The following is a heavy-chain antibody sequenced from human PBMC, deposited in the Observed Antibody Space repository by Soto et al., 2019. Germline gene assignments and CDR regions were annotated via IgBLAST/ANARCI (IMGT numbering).Heavy chain of an antibody. CDR3: ARTPRGGYSYGYYYYYGMDV. J-gene: IGHJ6*02. V-gene: IGHV1-69*01. CDR2: IIPIFGTA. Sequence: QVQLVQSGAEVKKPGSSVKVSCKASGGTFSSYAISWVRQAPGQGLEWMGGIIPIFGTANYAQKFQGRVTITADESTSTAYMELSSLRSEDTAVYYCARTPRGGYSYGYYYYYGMDVWGQGTTVTV. CDR1: GGTFSSYA. D-gene: IGHD5-18*01.